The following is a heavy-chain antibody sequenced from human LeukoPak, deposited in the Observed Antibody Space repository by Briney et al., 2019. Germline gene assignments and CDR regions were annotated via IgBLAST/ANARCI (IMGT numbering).Heavy chain of an antibody. D-gene: IGHD3-16*01. J-gene: IGHJ4*02. V-gene: IGHV4-59*08. CDR2: VYYSGAT. CDR1: GFTFSTSW. CDR3: ARHGGQHWLSSITTRPQQFDS. Sequence: PGGPLRLSCVASGFTFSTSWMTWVCQAPGKGLEWVGYVYYSGATNYNPSLKSRLTISVDTSKNQFSLKLSSVTAADTAVYYCARHGGQHWLSSITTRPQQFDSWGQGALVTVSS.